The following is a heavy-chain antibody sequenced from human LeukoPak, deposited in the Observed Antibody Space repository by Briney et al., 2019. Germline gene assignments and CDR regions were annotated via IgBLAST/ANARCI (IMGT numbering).Heavy chain of an antibody. D-gene: IGHD3-10*01. CDR2: ISYDGSNK. Sequence: GGSLRLSCAASGFTFSSYAMHWVRQAPGKGLEWVAVISYDGSNKYYADSVKGRFTISRDNSKNTLYLQMNSLRAEDTAVYYCARGPDYYGSGKVDYWGQGTLVTVSS. CDR1: GFTFSSYA. V-gene: IGHV3-30-3*01. CDR3: ARGPDYYGSGKVDY. J-gene: IGHJ4*02.